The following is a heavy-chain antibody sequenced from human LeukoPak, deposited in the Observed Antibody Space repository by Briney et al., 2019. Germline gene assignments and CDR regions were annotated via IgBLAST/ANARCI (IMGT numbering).Heavy chain of an antibody. CDR1: GGTFSSYA. CDR3: AIGKRRITMIVVVILDV. Sequence: SVKVSCKASGGTFSSYAISWVRQAPGQGLEWMGGIIPIFGTADYAQKFQGRVTITADESTSTAYMELSSLRSEDTAVYYCAIGKRRITMIVVVILDVWGQGTTVTVSS. CDR2: IIPIFGTA. V-gene: IGHV1-69*01. J-gene: IGHJ6*02. D-gene: IGHD3-22*01.